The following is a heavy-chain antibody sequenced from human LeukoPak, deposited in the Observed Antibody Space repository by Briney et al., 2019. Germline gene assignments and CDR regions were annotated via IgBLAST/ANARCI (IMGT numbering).Heavy chain of an antibody. CDR1: GFTFSSYS. V-gene: IGHV3-48*01. CDR3: AREDHEGY. Sequence: GGSLRLSCAASGFTFSSYSMNWVRQAPGKGLEWVSYISSSSSTIYYADSVKGRFTISRDNAKNSLYLQMNSLRAEDTAVYYCAREDHEGYWGQGTLVTVSP. CDR2: ISSSSSTI. J-gene: IGHJ4*02.